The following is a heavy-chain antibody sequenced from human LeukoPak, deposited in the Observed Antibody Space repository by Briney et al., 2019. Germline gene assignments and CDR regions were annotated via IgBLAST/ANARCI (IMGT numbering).Heavy chain of an antibody. D-gene: IGHD3-3*01. CDR1: GGSINSYY. V-gene: IGHV4-59*12. CDR2: IYYSGST. CDR3: ASGSLTIFGVVINRFDY. Sequence: SETLSLTCTVSGGSINSYYWSWIRQPPGKGLEWIGYIYYSGSTNYNPSLKSRVTISVDTSKNQFSLKLSSVTAADTAVYYCASGSLTIFGVVINRFDYWGQGTLLTVPS. J-gene: IGHJ4*02.